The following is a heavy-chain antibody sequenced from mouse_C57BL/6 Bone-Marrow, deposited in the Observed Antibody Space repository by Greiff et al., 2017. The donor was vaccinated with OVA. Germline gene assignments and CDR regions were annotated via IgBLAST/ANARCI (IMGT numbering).Heavy chain of an antibody. J-gene: IGHJ2*01. V-gene: IGHV1-22*01. CDR2: INPNNGGT. CDR3: ARSSVVFDY. D-gene: IGHD1-1*01. Sequence: EVHLVESGPELVKPGASVKMSCKASGYTFTDYNMHWVKQSHGKSLEWIGYINPNNGGTSYNQKFKGKATLTVNKSSSTAYMELRSLTSEDSAVYYCARSSVVFDYWGQGTTLTVSS. CDR1: GYTFTDYN.